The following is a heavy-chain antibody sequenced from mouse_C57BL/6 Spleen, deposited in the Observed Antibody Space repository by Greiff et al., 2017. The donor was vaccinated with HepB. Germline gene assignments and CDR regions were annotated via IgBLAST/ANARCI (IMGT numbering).Heavy chain of an antibody. CDR2: ISSGGSYT. J-gene: IGHJ4*01. V-gene: IGHV5-6*01. D-gene: IGHD2-4*01. CDR1: GFTFSSYG. Sequence: EVQRVESGGDLVKPGGSLKLSCAASGFTFSSYGMSWVRQTPDKRLEWVATISSGGSYTYYPDSVKGRFTISRDNAKNTLYLQMSSLKSEDTAMYYCARPDDYEDYAMDYWGQGTSVTVSA. CDR3: ARPDDYEDYAMDY.